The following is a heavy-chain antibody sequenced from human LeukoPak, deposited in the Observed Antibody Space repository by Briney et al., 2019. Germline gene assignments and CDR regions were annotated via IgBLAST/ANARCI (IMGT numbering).Heavy chain of an antibody. CDR3: ARGYYGSGKPRNYYYYYGMDV. CDR2: INPSGST. D-gene: IGHD3-10*01. V-gene: IGHV4-34*01. CDR1: GGSFSGYY. Sequence: SETLSLTCAVYGGSFSGYYWSWIRQPPGKGLEWIGEINPSGSTNYNPSLKSRGTISVETSQNQFSLKLSSVPAEDTAVYYCARGYYGSGKPRNYYYYYGMDVWGKGTTVTVSS. J-gene: IGHJ6*04.